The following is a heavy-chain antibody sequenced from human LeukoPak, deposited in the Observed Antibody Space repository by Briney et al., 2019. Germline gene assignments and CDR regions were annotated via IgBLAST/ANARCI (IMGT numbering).Heavy chain of an antibody. Sequence: ASVKVSCKASGYTFTGYYMHWVRQAPGQGLEWMGWINPNSGGTNYAQKFQGRVTMTRDTSISTAYMELSRLRSDDTAVYYCARDRSRDSSGYREYFQHWGQGTLVTVSS. CDR2: INPNSGGT. J-gene: IGHJ1*01. CDR3: ARDRSRDSSGYREYFQH. CDR1: GYTFTGYY. V-gene: IGHV1-2*02. D-gene: IGHD3-22*01.